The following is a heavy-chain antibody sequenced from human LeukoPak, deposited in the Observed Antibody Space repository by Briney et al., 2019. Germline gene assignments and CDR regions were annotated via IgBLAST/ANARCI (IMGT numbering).Heavy chain of an antibody. CDR2: INPTGGGT. V-gene: IGHV1-2*02. J-gene: IGHJ3*02. D-gene: IGHD3-22*01. Sequence: ASVTLSFTSSASTFTSYYICLVRHAPGQGQERMGLINPTGGGTNYAQRFQGRVTMTRDTSISTAYMELTRLRSDDAAVYYCARDVDHYDSTGKGLVDIWGQGTLVTVSS. CDR1: ASTFTSYY. CDR3: ARDVDHYDSTGKGLVDI.